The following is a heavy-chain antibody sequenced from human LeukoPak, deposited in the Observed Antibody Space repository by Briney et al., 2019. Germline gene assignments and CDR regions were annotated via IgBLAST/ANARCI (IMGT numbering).Heavy chain of an antibody. CDR2: IWSDGINR. CDR1: GFTFSNYG. J-gene: IGHJ3*02. CDR3: VKERSPFDAFDI. Sequence: GGSLRLSCEASGFTFSNYGMHWVRQAPGKGLEWVAVIWSDGINRYYADYVKGRFTFSRDNSKNTLSLQMNSLRAEDTALYYCVKERSPFDAFDIWGQGTMVTVSS. V-gene: IGHV3-33*06.